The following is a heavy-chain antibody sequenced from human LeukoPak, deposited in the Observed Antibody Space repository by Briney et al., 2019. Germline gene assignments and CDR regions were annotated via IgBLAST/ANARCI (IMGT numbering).Heavy chain of an antibody. CDR1: GFTFSSYA. V-gene: IGHV3-30-3*01. D-gene: IGHD2-2*01. Sequence: GRSLRLSCAASGFTFSSYAMYWVRQAPGKGLEWVAVISYDGSNKYYADSVKGRFTISRDNSKNTLYLQMNSLRAEDTAEYYCARYYVDCSTSSFDYWGQGTLVTVSS. J-gene: IGHJ4*02. CDR3: ARYYVDCSTSSFDY. CDR2: ISYDGSNK.